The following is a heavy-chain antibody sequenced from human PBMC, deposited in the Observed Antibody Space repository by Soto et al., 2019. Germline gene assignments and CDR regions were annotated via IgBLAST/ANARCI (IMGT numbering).Heavy chain of an antibody. CDR3: ARIMNYDFWSGYYEGLGTDY. Sequence: GASVKVSCKASGYTFTSYGISWVRQAPGQGLEWMGWISAYNGNTNYAQKLQGRVTMTTDTSTSTAYMELRSLRSDDTAVYYCARIMNYDFWSGYYEGLGTDYWGQGTLVTVSS. V-gene: IGHV1-18*01. D-gene: IGHD3-3*01. J-gene: IGHJ4*02. CDR1: GYTFTSYG. CDR2: ISAYNGNT.